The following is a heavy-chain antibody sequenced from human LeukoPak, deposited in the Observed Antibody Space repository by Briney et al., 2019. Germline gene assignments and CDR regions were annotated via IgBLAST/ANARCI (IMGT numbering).Heavy chain of an antibody. Sequence: GGSLRLSCAASGLSIRNFLMHWVRQAPGKGLEWVAIIDKDGNEIKYVDSVKGRFTLSRDNAKNSVYLQMNSLTTEDTALYYCVTDGDKWNDFEYWGQGTLVTVSS. CDR1: GLSIRNFL. CDR3: VTDGDKWNDFEY. CDR2: IDKDGNEI. D-gene: IGHD1-1*01. J-gene: IGHJ4*02. V-gene: IGHV3-7*01.